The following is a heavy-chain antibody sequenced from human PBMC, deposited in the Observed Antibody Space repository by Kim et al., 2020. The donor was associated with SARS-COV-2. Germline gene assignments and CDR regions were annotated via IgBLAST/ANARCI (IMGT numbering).Heavy chain of an antibody. V-gene: IGHV3-30*02. D-gene: IGHD3-10*01. CDR3: AKDYMVRGVRSPLYFDY. J-gene: IGHJ4*02. Sequence: KGRFTISRDNSKNTLYLQMNSLRAEDTAVYYCAKDYMVRGVRSPLYFDYWGQGTLVTVSS.